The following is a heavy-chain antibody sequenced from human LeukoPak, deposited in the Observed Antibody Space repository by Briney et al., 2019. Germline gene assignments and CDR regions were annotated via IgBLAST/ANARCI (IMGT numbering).Heavy chain of an antibody. V-gene: IGHV1-8*03. CDR3: ARGVNTYLWFGGDYMDV. J-gene: IGHJ6*03. Sequence: ASVKVSCTASGYTFTSYDINWVRQATGQGLEWMGWMNPNSGNTGYAQKFQGRVTITRNTSISTAYMELSSLRSEDTAVYYCARGVNTYLWFGGDYMDVWGKGSTVTVSS. CDR2: MNPNSGNT. CDR1: GYTFTSYD. D-gene: IGHD3-16*01.